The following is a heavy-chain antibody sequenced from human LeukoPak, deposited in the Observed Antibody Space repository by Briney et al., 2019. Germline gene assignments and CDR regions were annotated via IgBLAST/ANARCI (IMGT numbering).Heavy chain of an antibody. V-gene: IGHV1-18*01. CDR3: AREALWSGYRYYYYYMDV. Sequence: AASVKVSCKASGYTFTSYGISWVRQAPGQGLEWMGWISAYNGNTNYAQKLQGRVTMTTDTSTSKAYMELRSLRSDDTAMYYCAREALWSGYRYYYYYMDVWGKGTTVTVSS. CDR1: GYTFTSYG. CDR2: ISAYNGNT. J-gene: IGHJ6*03. D-gene: IGHD3-3*01.